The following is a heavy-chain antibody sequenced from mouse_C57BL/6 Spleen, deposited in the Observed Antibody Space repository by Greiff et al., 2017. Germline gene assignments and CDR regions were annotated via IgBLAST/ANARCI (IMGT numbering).Heavy chain of an antibody. D-gene: IGHD1-1*01. J-gene: IGHJ1*03. Sequence: QVQLQQSGAELVRPGTSVKMSCKASGYTFTNYWIGWAKQRPGHGLEWIGDIYPGGGYTNYNEKFKGKATLTADKSSSTAYMQFSSLTSEDSAIYYCARIPYYYGSSYGWYFDVWGTGTTVTVSS. V-gene: IGHV1-63*01. CDR1: GYTFTNYW. CDR3: ARIPYYYGSSYGWYFDV. CDR2: IYPGGGYT.